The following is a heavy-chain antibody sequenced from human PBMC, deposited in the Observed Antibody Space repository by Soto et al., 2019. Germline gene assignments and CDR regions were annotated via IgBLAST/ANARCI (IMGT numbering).Heavy chain of an antibody. Sequence: QMQLQESGPGLVKPSETLSLTCTVSCGSISSSSYYWGWIRQPPGQGLEWLGTIYSLGNTYYNPSLKSRVTISVDKSKSQLFLKLSSVTAPDTAVYYCARQIYDSSGYYYAYWGQGTLVTVSS. D-gene: IGHD3-22*01. CDR3: ARQIYDSSGYYYAY. CDR1: CGSISSSSYY. CDR2: IYSLGNT. J-gene: IGHJ4*02. V-gene: IGHV4-39*01.